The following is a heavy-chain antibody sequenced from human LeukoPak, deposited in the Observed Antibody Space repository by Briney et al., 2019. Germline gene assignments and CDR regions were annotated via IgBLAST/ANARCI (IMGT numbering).Heavy chain of an antibody. CDR2: IRRDGSSA. CDR3: AKDDPVIAY. V-gene: IGHV3-43*02. J-gene: IGHJ4*02. CDR1: GFTFDDYG. D-gene: IGHD6-13*01. Sequence: GGALRLSFAASGFTFDDYGMHWVRQAPGKGLEWVSLIRRDGSSAEYSDSVKGRFTVSRDNRKTSVYLQMNSLRPEDTALYYCAKDDPVIAYWGQGTLAGVSS.